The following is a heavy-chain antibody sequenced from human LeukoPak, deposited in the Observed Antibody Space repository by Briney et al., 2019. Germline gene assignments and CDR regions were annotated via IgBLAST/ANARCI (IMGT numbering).Heavy chain of an antibody. D-gene: IGHD5-18*01. CDR1: GYSFTSYW. V-gene: IGHV5-51*01. CDR3: ACREFYSPWPGP. J-gene: IGHJ5*02. CDR2: IYPGDSRT. Sequence: GESLKISCKGSGYSFTSYWNGWVRQTPGKGLEWMGVIYPGDSRTRYNPSFEGQVTISADKSINTAYLQWSSLKASDTAMYYCACREFYSPWPGPWGQGTLVTFSS.